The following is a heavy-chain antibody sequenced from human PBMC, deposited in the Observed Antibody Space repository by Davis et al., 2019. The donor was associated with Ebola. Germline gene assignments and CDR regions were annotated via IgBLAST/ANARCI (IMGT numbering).Heavy chain of an antibody. CDR2: IYRGGST. CDR1: GFTVSSNY. CDR3: AKGGGSYGNWYCDL. V-gene: IGHV3-53*01. Sequence: GESLKISCAASGFTVSSNYMSWVRQAPGTGLEWVSVIYRGGSTYYADSVKGRFTISRHNSKNTLYLQMNSLRAEDAAVYCCAKGGGSYGNWYCDLWGRGTLVTVSS. J-gene: IGHJ2*01. D-gene: IGHD1-26*01.